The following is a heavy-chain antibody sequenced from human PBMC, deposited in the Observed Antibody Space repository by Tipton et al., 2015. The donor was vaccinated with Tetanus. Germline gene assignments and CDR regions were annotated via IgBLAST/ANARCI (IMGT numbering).Heavy chain of an antibody. D-gene: IGHD3-3*02. CDR2: IYYSGST. CDR3: ARPAEHFWSGYTIDY. V-gene: IGHV4-39*07. CDR1: GGSISSSSYY. Sequence: LRLSCTVSGGSISSSSYYWGWIRQPPGKGLEWIGSIYYSGSTYYNPSLKSRVTISVDTSKNQFSLKLSSVTAADTAVYYCARPAEHFWSGYTIDYWGQGTLVTVSS. J-gene: IGHJ4*02.